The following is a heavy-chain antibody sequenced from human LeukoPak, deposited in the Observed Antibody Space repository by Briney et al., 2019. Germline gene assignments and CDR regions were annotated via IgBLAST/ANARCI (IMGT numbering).Heavy chain of an antibody. CDR1: GGSISSYY. J-gene: IGHJ4*02. D-gene: IGHD6-13*01. V-gene: IGHV4-59*01. CDR3: ASRAAAGPIDY. Sequence: SETLSLTCTVSGGSISSYYWSWIRQPPGKGLEWIGYIYYSGSTNYNPSLKSRVTISVDTSKNQFSLKLSSVTAAGTAVYYCASRAAAGPIDYWGQGTLVTVSS. CDR2: IYYSGST.